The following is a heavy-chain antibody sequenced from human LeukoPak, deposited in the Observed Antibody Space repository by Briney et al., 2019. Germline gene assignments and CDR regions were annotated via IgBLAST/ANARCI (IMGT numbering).Heavy chain of an antibody. CDR2: ISSSSSYI. D-gene: IGHD6-19*01. V-gene: IGHV3-21*01. CDR3: ARDRSGWYYFDY. J-gene: IGHJ4*02. Sequence: GGSLRLSCAASGFTFSSYSMNWVRQAPVQGLEWVTSISSSSSYIYYADSVKGRFTIARDNAKNSLYLQRNSLRAEDTAVYYGARDRSGWYYFDYCGQGTLVTVSS. CDR1: GFTFSSYS.